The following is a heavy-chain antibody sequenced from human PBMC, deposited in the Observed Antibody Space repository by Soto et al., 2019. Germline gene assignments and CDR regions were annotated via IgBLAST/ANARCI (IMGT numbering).Heavy chain of an antibody. CDR1: GDSYTSYG. CDR3: ARESPPADY. J-gene: IGHJ4*02. CDR2: ISAYNGNT. V-gene: IGHV1-18*01. Sequence: TSVKVSCEASGDSYTSYGISWVRQAPGQGLEWMGWISAYNGNTNYAQKLQGRVTLTTDTSTSTAYMELRSLRSDDTAVYYCARESPPADYWGQGTLVTVSS.